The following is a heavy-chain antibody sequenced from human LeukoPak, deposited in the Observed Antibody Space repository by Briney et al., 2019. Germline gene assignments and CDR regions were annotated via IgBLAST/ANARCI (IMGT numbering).Heavy chain of an antibody. Sequence: GGSLRLSCAASGFTFSNYAMTWVRQAPGKGLEWVSTISGTGGFTTSTYYADSVKGRFTISRDNSDNKLYLQMDGLRADDTAVYYCVRAVHHLFYSDSSGYYGDAFDVWGQGTVVTVSS. CDR2: ISGTGGFTTST. J-gene: IGHJ3*01. V-gene: IGHV3-23*01. D-gene: IGHD3-22*01. CDR1: GFTFSNYA. CDR3: VRAVHHLFYSDSSGYYGDAFDV.